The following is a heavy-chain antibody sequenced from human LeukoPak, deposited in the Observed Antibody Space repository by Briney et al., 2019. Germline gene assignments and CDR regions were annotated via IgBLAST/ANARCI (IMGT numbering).Heavy chain of an antibody. V-gene: IGHV3-23*01. J-gene: IGHJ4*02. CDR2: ISGSGGST. CDR1: GFTFSSYA. Sequence: GGSLRLSCAASGFTFSSYAMSWVRQAPGKGLEWVSAISGSGGSTYYADSVKGRFTISRDNSKNTLYLQMNSLRAEDTAVYYCARDLVQSSGWSGDWGQGTLVTVSS. D-gene: IGHD6-19*01. CDR3: ARDLVQSSGWSGD.